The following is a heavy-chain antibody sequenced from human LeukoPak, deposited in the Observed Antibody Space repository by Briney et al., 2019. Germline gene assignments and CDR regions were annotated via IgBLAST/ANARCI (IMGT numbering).Heavy chain of an antibody. D-gene: IGHD3-10*01. CDR3: ARGKRRYYGSGSYSLDY. Sequence: GGSLRLSCAASGFTFSSYEMNWVRQAPGKGLEWVSYISSSGSTIYYADSVKGRFTIPRDNAKNSLYLQMNSLRAEDTAVYYCARGKRRYYGSGSYSLDYWGQGTLVTVSS. CDR1: GFTFSSYE. V-gene: IGHV3-48*03. CDR2: ISSSGSTI. J-gene: IGHJ4*02.